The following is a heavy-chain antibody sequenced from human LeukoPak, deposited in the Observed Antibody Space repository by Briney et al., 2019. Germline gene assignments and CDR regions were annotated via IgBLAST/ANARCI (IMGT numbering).Heavy chain of an antibody. CDR2: IYCMGHT. CDR1: DGSINDNRYL. J-gene: IGHJ6*03. CDR3: VREFNWNYGMGDSVYYYYMDV. Sequence: SETLSLTCSVSDGSINDNRYLWGWVRQPPQKGLEWIGSIYCMGHTHYNPSLRSRVTISVDTSKSQFSLRLTSVTAADTAVYFCVREFNWNYGMGDSVYYYYMDVWGKGTAVTVSS. D-gene: IGHD1-7*01. V-gene: IGHV4-39*02.